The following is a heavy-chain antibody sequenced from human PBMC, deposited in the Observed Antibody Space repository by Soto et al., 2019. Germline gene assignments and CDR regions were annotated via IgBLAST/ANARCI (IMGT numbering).Heavy chain of an antibody. J-gene: IGHJ6*03. CDR1: GFTFSSYS. CDR2: ISSSSSYI. CDR3: ARASTDIVVSFYMDV. Sequence: GGSLRLSCAASGFTFSSYSMNWVRQAPGKGLEWVSSISSSSSYIYYADSVKGRFTISRDNAKNSLYLQMNSLRAEDTAVYYCARASTDIVVSFYMDVWGKGTTVTVSS. D-gene: IGHD2-2*01. V-gene: IGHV3-21*01.